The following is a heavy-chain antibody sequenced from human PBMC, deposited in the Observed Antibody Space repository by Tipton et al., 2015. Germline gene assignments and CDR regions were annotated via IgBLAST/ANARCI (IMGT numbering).Heavy chain of an antibody. CDR1: IVSITTGDYY. J-gene: IGHJ5*01. D-gene: IGHD3-16*02. CDR3: ARGGGDDYIGGSSRFDS. CDR2: ISYNGST. Sequence: TLSLTCTVSIVSITTGDYYWSWIRQPPGKGLEWIGHISYNGSTCCNPSLKSRLTTSIDTSKNQFSLNLTSVTAADTAMYYCARGGGDDYIGGSSRFDSWGQGILVTVSS. V-gene: IGHV4-30-4*01.